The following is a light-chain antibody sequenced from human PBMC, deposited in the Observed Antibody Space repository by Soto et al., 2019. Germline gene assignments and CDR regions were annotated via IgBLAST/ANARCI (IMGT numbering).Light chain of an antibody. V-gene: IGKV3-15*01. CDR2: DES. CDR3: LQHNTYPWT. CDR1: QSVSSN. Sequence: EIVMTQSPATLSVSPVEVGCVACRASQSVSSNLAWYHLTPGKDARLLLYDESSRVSGVPARFSGSGCGTEFTLTISSMQYEDVATYYCLQHNTYPWTFGQGTKVDIK. J-gene: IGKJ1*01.